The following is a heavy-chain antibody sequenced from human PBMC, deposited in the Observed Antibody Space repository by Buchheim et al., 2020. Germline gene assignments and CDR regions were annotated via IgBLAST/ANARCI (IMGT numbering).Heavy chain of an antibody. Sequence: ASGFTFSNAWMNWVRQAPGKGLEWVGRIKSKTDGGTTDYAAPVKGSFTISRDDSKNTLYLQMNSLKTEDTAVYYCTTETSSGWPKKYNWFDPWGQGTL. V-gene: IGHV3-15*07. D-gene: IGHD6-19*01. CDR2: IKSKTDGGTT. CDR3: TTETSSGWPKKYNWFDP. CDR1: GFTFSNAW. J-gene: IGHJ5*02.